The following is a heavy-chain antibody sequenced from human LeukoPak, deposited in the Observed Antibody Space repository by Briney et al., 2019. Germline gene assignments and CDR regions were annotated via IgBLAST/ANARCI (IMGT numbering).Heavy chain of an antibody. Sequence: SETLSLTCAVSGYSISSGYYWSWIRQPPGKGLEWIGEINHSGSTNYNPSLKSRVTISVDTSKNQFSLKLSSVTAADTAVYYCARADGSGSYDAFDIWGQGTMVTVSS. D-gene: IGHD3-10*01. J-gene: IGHJ3*02. CDR1: GYSISSGYY. V-gene: IGHV4-34*01. CDR2: INHSGST. CDR3: ARADGSGSYDAFDI.